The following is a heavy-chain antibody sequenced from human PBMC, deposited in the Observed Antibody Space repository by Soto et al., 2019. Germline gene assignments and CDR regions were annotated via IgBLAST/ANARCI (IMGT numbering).Heavy chain of an antibody. Sequence: SQTLSLTCAVYGGSFSGYYWSWIRQPPGKGLEWIGEINHSGSTNYNPSLKSRVTISVDTSKNQFSLKLSSVTAADTAVYYCARVGISTVTTSYFDYWGQGTLVTVSS. J-gene: IGHJ4*02. CDR2: INHSGST. CDR1: GGSFSGYY. V-gene: IGHV4-34*01. CDR3: ARVGISTVTTSYFDY. D-gene: IGHD4-4*01.